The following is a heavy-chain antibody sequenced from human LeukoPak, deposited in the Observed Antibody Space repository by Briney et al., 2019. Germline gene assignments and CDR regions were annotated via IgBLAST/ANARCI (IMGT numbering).Heavy chain of an antibody. D-gene: IGHD3-22*01. CDR1: GYTFTSYG. CDR3: ARDYYDSSGYSYYFDY. J-gene: IGHJ4*02. Sequence: GASVKVSCKASGYTFTSYGISWVRQAPGQGLEWMGWISAYNGNTNYAQKLQGRVTMTTDTSTSTAYMELSSLRSEDTAVYYCARDYYDSSGYSYYFDYWGQGTLVTVSS. CDR2: ISAYNGNT. V-gene: IGHV1-18*01.